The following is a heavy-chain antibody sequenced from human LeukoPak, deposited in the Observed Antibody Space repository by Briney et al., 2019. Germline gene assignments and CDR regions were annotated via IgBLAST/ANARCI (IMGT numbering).Heavy chain of an antibody. J-gene: IGHJ4*02. CDR2: INPNRGGT. V-gene: IGHV1-2*02. CDR1: GYTFTGYY. CDR3: AREVATGGLVPDDY. Sequence: ASVKVSCKASGYTFTGYYMHWVRQAPGQGLEWMGWINPNRGGTNYAQKFQGRVTMTRDTSISTAYMELSRLRSDDTAVYYCAREVATGGLVPDDYWGQGTLVTVSS. D-gene: IGHD6-6*01.